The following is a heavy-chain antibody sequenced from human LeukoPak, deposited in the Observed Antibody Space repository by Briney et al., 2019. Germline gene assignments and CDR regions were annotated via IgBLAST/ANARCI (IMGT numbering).Heavy chain of an antibody. J-gene: IGHJ3*02. D-gene: IGHD1-26*01. CDR3: ATLWGGGSRNMDM. Sequence: ASVKVSCKASGYIFTDYYMHWVRQAPGQGLEWMGWINPNSGGTNYAQKFQGRVTVTRDTSISTAYMEVSRLRSDDTAVYYCATLWGGGSRNMDMWAQGTMVTVSS. V-gene: IGHV1-2*02. CDR2: INPNSGGT. CDR1: GYIFTDYY.